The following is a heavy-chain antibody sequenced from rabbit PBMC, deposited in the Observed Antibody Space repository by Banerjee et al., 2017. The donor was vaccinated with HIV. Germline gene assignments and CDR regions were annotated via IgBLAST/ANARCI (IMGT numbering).Heavy chain of an antibody. V-gene: IGHV1S45*01. CDR2: INAVTGKA. CDR3: ARDLAGDGAYGSFNL. D-gene: IGHD6-1*01. J-gene: IGHJ4*01. Sequence: QEQLVESGGGLVQPEGSLQLSCTASGFSFSDKAVMCWVRQAPGKGLEWIACINAVTGKAVYASWAKGRFTFSKTSSTTVTLQMTSLTAADTATYFCARDLAGDGAYGSFNLWGPGTLVTVS. CDR1: GFSFSDKAV.